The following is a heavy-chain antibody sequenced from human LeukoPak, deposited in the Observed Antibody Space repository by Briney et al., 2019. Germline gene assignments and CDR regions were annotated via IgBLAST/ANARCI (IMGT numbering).Heavy chain of an antibody. CDR3: AKVGLRYFGWDAFDI. Sequence: GGSLRLSCAASGFTFSSYGMHWVRQAPGKGLEWVAVISYDGSNKYYADSVKGRFTISRDNSKNTLYLQMNSLRAEDTAVYYCAKVGLRYFGWDAFDIWGQGTMVTVSS. D-gene: IGHD3-9*01. J-gene: IGHJ3*02. V-gene: IGHV3-30*18. CDR1: GFTFSSYG. CDR2: ISYDGSNK.